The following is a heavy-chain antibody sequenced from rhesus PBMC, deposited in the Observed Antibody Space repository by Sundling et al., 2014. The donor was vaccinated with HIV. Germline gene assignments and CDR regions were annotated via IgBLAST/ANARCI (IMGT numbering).Heavy chain of an antibody. Sequence: QVQLQESGPGVVKPSDTLSLSCAVSGNSITDSYRWTWIRQPPGKGLEWIGYIFGSSRSTNYSPSLKSRVTISKHTSRNQFILKLTSVTVADTAVYYCARDSWNYSDRFDVWGPGVLVTVSS. J-gene: IGHJ5-1*01. CDR2: IFGSSRST. D-gene: IGHD1-1-1*01. CDR1: GNSITDSYR. V-gene: IGHV4S10*01. CDR3: ARDSWNYSDRFDV.